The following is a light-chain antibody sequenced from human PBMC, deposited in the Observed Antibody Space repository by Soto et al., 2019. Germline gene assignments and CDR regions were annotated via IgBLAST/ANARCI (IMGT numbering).Light chain of an antibody. CDR3: QQYMSSVT. V-gene: IGKV3-20*01. J-gene: IGKJ1*01. Sequence: EIVLTQSPGSLSLSPGERATLSCRASQSVDSTFFAWYQKTPGQAPRLLMYGVSKRATGIPDRFSGSGSGTDFTLTISRLEPEDFAVYYCQQYMSSVTFGQGTRVEIK. CDR2: GVS. CDR1: QSVDSTF.